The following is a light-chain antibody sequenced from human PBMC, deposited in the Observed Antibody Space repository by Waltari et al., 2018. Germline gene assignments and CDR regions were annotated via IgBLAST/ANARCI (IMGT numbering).Light chain of an antibody. CDR1: HTITNY. CDR2: DAS. Sequence: DIQITQSPSTLSASEGDRVTITCRASHTITNYLAWYQQKPGKAPKLVIYDASSLESGVPSRFSGSGSGTEFTLTISSLQPDDFATYYCQQYDFYSLTFGGGTRVEIK. V-gene: IGKV1-5*01. CDR3: QQYDFYSLT. J-gene: IGKJ4*01.